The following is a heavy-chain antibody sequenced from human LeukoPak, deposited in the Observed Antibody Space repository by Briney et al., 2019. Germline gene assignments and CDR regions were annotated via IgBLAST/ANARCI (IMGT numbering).Heavy chain of an antibody. J-gene: IGHJ4*02. CDR1: GGSISSGGYS. CDR3: ARDSDSYGSFVY. CDR2: ICRSGGT. D-gene: IGHD5-18*01. Sequence: SETLSLTCAVSGGSISSGGYSWSWIRQPPGKGLEWIGYICRSGGTYYNPSLKSRVTISVDRSKNQFSLKLSSVTAADTAVYYCARDSDSYGSFVYWGQGTLVTVSS. V-gene: IGHV4-30-2*01.